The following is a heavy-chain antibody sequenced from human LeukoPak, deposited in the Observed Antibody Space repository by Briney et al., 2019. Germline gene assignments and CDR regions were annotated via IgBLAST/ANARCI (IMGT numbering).Heavy chain of an antibody. Sequence: TSETLSLTCTVSGGSISSYYWSWIRQPPGKGLEWIGYIYYSGSTNYNPSLKSRVTISVDTSKNQFSLKLSSVTAADTAVYYCAREGKRGYSGYDPNAFDIWGQGTMVTVSS. CDR3: AREGKRGYSGYDPNAFDI. J-gene: IGHJ3*02. D-gene: IGHD5-12*01. CDR2: IYYSGST. V-gene: IGHV4-59*01. CDR1: GGSISSYY.